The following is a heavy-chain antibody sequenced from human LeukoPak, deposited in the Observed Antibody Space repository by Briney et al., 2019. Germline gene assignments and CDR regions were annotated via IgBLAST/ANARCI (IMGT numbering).Heavy chain of an antibody. V-gene: IGHV3-23*01. CDR3: AKDGGVGGRPT. Sequence: GGSLTLSCAASGFTFSSCAMRGVRHAPGKGVEGVSAISGSGGSTYYADSVKGRITISRDNSKNTLYQQMNSLRAEDRAVYYCAKDGGVGGRPTWGQGTLVTVSS. D-gene: IGHD3-16*01. J-gene: IGHJ1*01. CDR1: GFTFSSCA. CDR2: ISGSGGST.